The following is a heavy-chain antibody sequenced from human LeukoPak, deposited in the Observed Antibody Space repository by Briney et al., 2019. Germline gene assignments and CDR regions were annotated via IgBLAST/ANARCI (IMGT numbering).Heavy chain of an antibody. D-gene: IGHD6-13*01. CDR2: IKSKTDGGTT. CDR1: GFTFSNAW. Sequence: GGSLRLSCAASGFTFSNAWMSWVRQAPGKGLEWVGRIKSKTDGGTTDYAAPVKGRFTISRDDSKNTLYLQMNSLRAEDTAIYYCARSLPYGTTWYGRSDFWGQGTLVTVSS. V-gene: IGHV3-15*01. J-gene: IGHJ4*02. CDR3: ARSLPYGTTWYGRSDF.